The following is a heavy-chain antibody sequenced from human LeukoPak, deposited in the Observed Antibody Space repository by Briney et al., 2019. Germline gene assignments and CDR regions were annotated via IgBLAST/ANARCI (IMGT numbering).Heavy chain of an antibody. CDR3: AKEGEDCSSTSCYTAFDP. CDR2: IRYDGSNE. Sequence: GGSLRLSCAASGFNFSSYGMHWVRQAPGKGLEWVAFIRYDGSNEYSADSVKGRFSISRDNFKNTVYLQMNSLRIEDTAVYYCAKEGEDCSSTSCYTAFDPWGQGTLVTVSS. D-gene: IGHD2-2*02. J-gene: IGHJ5*02. V-gene: IGHV3-30*02. CDR1: GFNFSSYG.